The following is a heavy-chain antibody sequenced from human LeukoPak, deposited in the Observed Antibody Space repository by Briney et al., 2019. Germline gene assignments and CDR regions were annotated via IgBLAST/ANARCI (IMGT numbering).Heavy chain of an antibody. Sequence: SVKVSCKASGGTFSSYALSWVRQAPGQGLEWMGRIIPIFGTANYAQKFQGRVTITTDESTSTAYMELSSLRSEDTAVYYCARDPNGYDSSGYQGYWGQGTLVTVSS. CDR2: IIPIFGTA. J-gene: IGHJ4*02. V-gene: IGHV1-69*05. D-gene: IGHD3-22*01. CDR3: ARDPNGYDSSGYQGY. CDR1: GGTFSSYA.